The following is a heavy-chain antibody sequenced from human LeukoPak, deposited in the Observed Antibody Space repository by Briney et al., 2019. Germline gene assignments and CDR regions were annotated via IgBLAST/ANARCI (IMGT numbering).Heavy chain of an antibody. D-gene: IGHD1-26*01. V-gene: IGHV1-69*05. J-gene: IGHJ6*03. CDR2: IIPIFGTA. CDR1: GGTFSSYA. CDR3: ATGVGATTYYYYYMDV. Sequence: SVKVSFKASGGTFSSYAISWVRQAPGQGLEWMGRIIPIFGTANYAQKFQGRVTITTDESTSTAYMELSSLRSEDTAVYYCATGVGATTYYYYYMDVWGKGTTVTVSS.